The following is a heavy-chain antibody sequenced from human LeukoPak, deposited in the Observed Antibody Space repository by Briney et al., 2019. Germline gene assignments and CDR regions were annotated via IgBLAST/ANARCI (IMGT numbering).Heavy chain of an antibody. V-gene: IGHV3-74*01. D-gene: IGHD2-15*01. CDR2: INSDGSST. CDR3: IRGPTYSDS. CDR1: GFTFSSHW. Sequence: GGSLRLSCAASGFTFSSHWMHWVRQVPGKGLVWVSRINSDGSSTSYGDSVKGRFTISRDNAKGTLYLQMHSLRVEDTAVYYCIRGPTYSDSWGQGTLVTVSS. J-gene: IGHJ5*01.